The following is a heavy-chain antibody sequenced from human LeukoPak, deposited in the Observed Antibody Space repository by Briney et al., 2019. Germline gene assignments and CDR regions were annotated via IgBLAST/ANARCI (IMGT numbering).Heavy chain of an antibody. CDR2: FYSSVST. Sequence: SETLSLTCIVSGGSISSYYWNWIRQSAGKGLEWIGRFYSSVSTDYNPSLKSRVTISVDTSNDQFSLKLSSVTAADTAVYYCATYCSSTSCPHRRAFDIWGQGTMVTVSS. D-gene: IGHD2-2*01. J-gene: IGHJ3*02. V-gene: IGHV4-4*07. CDR3: ATYCSSTSCPHRRAFDI. CDR1: GGSISSYY.